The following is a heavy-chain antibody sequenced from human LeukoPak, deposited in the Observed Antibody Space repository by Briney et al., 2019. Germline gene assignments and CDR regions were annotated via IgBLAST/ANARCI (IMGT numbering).Heavy chain of an antibody. Sequence: AGGSLRLSCAASGFAFSSYAMNWVRQAPGKGLEWVSSYGGGTYYADSVKGRFTVSRDNSKNTLYLQMDSLRAEDTAVYYCAKAGPVAAYYYSMDAWGQGTTVTVSS. CDR1: GFAFSSYA. D-gene: IGHD6-19*01. CDR3: AKAGPVAAYYYSMDA. J-gene: IGHJ6*02. V-gene: IGHV3-23*01. CDR2: YGGGT.